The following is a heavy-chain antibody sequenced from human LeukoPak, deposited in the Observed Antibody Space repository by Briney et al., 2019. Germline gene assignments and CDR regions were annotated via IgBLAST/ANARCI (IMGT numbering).Heavy chain of an antibody. CDR2: ISGSGDST. V-gene: IGHV3-23*01. Sequence: GGSLRLSCAASGFTFGSYAMSWVRQAPGKGLEWVSAISGSGDSTNYADSVKGRFTISRDNSKNTLYLQMNSLRAEDTAVYYCAKAGAVVVVVAKFFDYWGQGTLVTVSS. J-gene: IGHJ4*02. CDR1: GFTFGSYA. CDR3: AKAGAVVVVVAKFFDY. D-gene: IGHD2-15*01.